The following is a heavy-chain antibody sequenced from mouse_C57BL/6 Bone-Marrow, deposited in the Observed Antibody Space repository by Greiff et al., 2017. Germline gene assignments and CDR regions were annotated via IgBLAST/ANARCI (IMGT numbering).Heavy chain of an antibody. CDR3: ALWSFDY. CDR2: IYPGSGNT. D-gene: IGHD1-1*02. J-gene: IGHJ2*01. Sequence: VKLVESGPELVNPGASVKISCKASGYSFTSSYIHWVKQRPGQGLEWIGWIYPGSGNTKYNEKFKGKATLTADTSSSTAYMQLSSLTSEDSAVYYCALWSFDYWGQGTTLTVSS. CDR1: GYSFTSSY. V-gene: IGHV1-66*01.